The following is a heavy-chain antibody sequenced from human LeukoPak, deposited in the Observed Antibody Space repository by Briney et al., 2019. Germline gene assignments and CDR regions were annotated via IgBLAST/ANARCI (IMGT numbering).Heavy chain of an antibody. CDR3: ARDGPGYSFDY. J-gene: IGHJ4*02. Sequence: GGSVRLSCGASGFTFSSYEMNWVRQAPGKGLEWVSCISTSGSTIYYADSVKGRFTISRDNARSSLFLQMNSLRAEDTAVYYCARDGPGYSFDYWGQGTLVTVSS. CDR1: GFTFSSYE. V-gene: IGHV3-48*03. CDR2: ISTSGSTI. D-gene: IGHD5-18*01.